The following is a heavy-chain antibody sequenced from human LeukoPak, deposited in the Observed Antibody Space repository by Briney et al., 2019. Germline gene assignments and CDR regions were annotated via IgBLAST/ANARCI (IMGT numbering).Heavy chain of an antibody. Sequence: AASVKVSCKASGDTLTGYYIHWVRQAPRQGLEWMGCFDPNTGGTHYAQKFQGRVTMTRDTSIDTDYLELRSLISDDTALYYCAGYSVVRGVTLSAFDLWGQGTVVTVSS. CDR3: AGYSVVRGVTLSAFDL. CDR2: FDPNTGGT. V-gene: IGHV1-2*02. CDR1: GDTLTGYY. D-gene: IGHD3-10*01. J-gene: IGHJ3*01.